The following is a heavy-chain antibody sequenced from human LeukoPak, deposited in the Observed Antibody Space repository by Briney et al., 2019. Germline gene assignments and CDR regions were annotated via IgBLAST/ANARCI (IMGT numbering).Heavy chain of an antibody. J-gene: IGHJ4*02. Sequence: SETLSLTCTVSGGSISSYFWTWIRQPAGKGLEWIGRIYASGNTNYNSSLKSRLTMSLDTSKNRFSLRLSSVTAADTAVYYCAREDPLVAARGLDHWGQGTLVTVSS. V-gene: IGHV4-4*07. D-gene: IGHD2-15*01. CDR2: IYASGNT. CDR3: AREDPLVAARGLDH. CDR1: GGSISSYF.